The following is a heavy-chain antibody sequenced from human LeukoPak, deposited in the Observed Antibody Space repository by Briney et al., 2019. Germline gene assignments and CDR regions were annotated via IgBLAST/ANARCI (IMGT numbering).Heavy chain of an antibody. V-gene: IGHV1-69*05. CDR2: NIPIFGTA. J-gene: IGHJ6*03. CDR1: GGTFSSYA. CDR3: ARGSGGYMDV. D-gene: IGHD1-26*01. Sequence: GASVKVSCKASGGTFSSYAISWVRQAPGQGLEWMGGNIPIFGTANYAQKFQGRVTITTDESTSTAYMELSSLRSEDTAVYYCARGSGGYMDVWGKGTTVTVSS.